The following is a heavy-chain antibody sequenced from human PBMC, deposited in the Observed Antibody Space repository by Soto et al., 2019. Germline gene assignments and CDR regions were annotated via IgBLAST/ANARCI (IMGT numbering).Heavy chain of an antibody. D-gene: IGHD2-2*01. CDR2: ISYDGSNK. Sequence: QVQLVESGGGVVQPGRSLRLSCAASGFTFSSYGMHWVRQAPGKGLEWVAVISYDGSNKYYADSVKGRFTISRDNSKNTLYLQMNSLRAEDTAVYYCAKGRGDCSSTSCDDFDYWGQGTLVTVSS. J-gene: IGHJ4*02. CDR3: AKGRGDCSSTSCDDFDY. CDR1: GFTFSSYG. V-gene: IGHV3-30*18.